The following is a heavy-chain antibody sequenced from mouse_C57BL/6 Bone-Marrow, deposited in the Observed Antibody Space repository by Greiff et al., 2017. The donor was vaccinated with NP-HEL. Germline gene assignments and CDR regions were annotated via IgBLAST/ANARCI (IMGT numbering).Heavy chain of an antibody. D-gene: IGHD1-1*01. V-gene: IGHV2-9-1*01. CDR3: ARNPLYYGMKDFDV. CDR1: GFSLTSYA. J-gene: IGHJ1*03. CDR2: IWTGGGT. Sequence: VHLVESGPGLVAPSQSLSITCTVSGFSLTSYAISWVRQPPGKGLEWLGVIWTGGGTNYNSALKSRLSISKDNSKSQVFLKMNSLQTDDTARYYCARNPLYYGMKDFDVWGTGTTVTVSS.